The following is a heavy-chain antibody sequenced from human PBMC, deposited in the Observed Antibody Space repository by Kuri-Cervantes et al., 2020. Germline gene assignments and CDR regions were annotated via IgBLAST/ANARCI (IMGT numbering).Heavy chain of an antibody. D-gene: IGHD3-3*01. J-gene: IGHJ6*03. CDR3: AGDSRAFWSCCNCYVCYYYYYMDV. Sequence: ASVKVSCKASGYIFTGHYIHCMRQAPGQGPEWMGWIKPNNGGTSYAEKFQGRVTMTRSTYITKTYMELSRLICDDTAVYYCAGDSRAFWSCCNCYVCYYYYYMDVWGEGTTVTVSS. CDR2: IKPNNGGT. CDR1: GYIFTGHY. V-gene: IGHV1-2*02.